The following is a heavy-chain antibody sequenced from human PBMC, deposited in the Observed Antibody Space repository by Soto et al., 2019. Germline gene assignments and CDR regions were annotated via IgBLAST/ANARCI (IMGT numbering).Heavy chain of an antibody. D-gene: IGHD4-17*01. CDR3: ARVYGDCFDY. Sequence: SETQPLRNTVSGGNIRNYDWSWIRQPPGKGLEWIGYIYYSGSTNYNPSLKSRVTISVDTSKNQFSLKLSSVTAADTAVYYCARVYGDCFDYWVQGTLVTVSS. CDR1: GGNIRNYD. J-gene: IGHJ4*02. CDR2: IYYSGST. V-gene: IGHV4-59*01.